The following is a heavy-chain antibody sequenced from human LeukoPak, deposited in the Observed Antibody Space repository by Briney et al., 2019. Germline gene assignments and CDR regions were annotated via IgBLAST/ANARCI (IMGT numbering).Heavy chain of an antibody. CDR2: ISISSNYI. CDR1: GFSLRTHS. V-gene: IGHV3-21*01. Sequence: GSLRLSCDASGFSLRTHSMNWVRQAPGKGLEWVSSISISSNYIYYADSVKGRFTISRDNAKNSLYLQMNDLRVDDTALYFCPREGQGDGFLPGYASFGMAVWAQGTTVTVSS. CDR3: PREGQGDGFLPGYASFGMAV. D-gene: IGHD3-9*01. J-gene: IGHJ6*02.